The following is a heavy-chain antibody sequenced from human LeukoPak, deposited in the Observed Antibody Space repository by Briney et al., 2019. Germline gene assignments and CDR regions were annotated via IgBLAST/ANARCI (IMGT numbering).Heavy chain of an antibody. D-gene: IGHD3-22*01. CDR1: GGSISSSNYY. Sequence: SETLSLTCTVSGGSISSSNYYWGWIRQPPGKGLEWIGSIHYSGSTYHNPSLKSRVTISVDTSKNQFSLKLSSVIAADTAVYYCARHGGYDRSGYWFDPWGQGTLVTVSS. CDR2: IHYSGST. CDR3: ARHGGYDRSGYWFDP. J-gene: IGHJ5*02. V-gene: IGHV4-39*01.